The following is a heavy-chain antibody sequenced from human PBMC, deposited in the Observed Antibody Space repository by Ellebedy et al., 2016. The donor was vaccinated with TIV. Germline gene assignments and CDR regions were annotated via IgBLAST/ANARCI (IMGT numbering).Heavy chain of an antibody. V-gene: IGHV3-23*01. D-gene: IGHD3-9*01. CDR3: AKDRHYDILTGWVGGFDY. J-gene: IGHJ4*02. CDR2: ISASGTTT. CDR1: GFTFSSYA. Sequence: GESLKISXAASGFTFSSYAMTWVRQAPGKGLEWASGISASGTTTYYADSAKGRFTISRDNSKNTLYLQMNSLRAEDTAVYYCAKDRHYDILTGWVGGFDYWGQGTLVTVSS.